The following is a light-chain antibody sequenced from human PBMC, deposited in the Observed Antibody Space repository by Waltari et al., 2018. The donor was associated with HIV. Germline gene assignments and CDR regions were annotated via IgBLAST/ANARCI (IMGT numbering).Light chain of an antibody. J-gene: IGLJ1*01. CDR1: SNNVGRHTA. CDR3: CSFAGDMDSQISNYV. CDR2: EDN. V-gene: IGLV2-23*01. Sequence: QSALTQPTSVSGSLGQSVTISCTGGSNNVGRHTAVSWYQQQPGKVPKLLIFEDNKQPSGVSSRFFGSKSGNTASLTISRLQSDDEAAYYCCSFAGDMDSQISNYVFGTGTTVTV.